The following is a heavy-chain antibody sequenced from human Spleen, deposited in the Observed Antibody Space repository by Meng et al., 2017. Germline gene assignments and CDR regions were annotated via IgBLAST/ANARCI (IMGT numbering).Heavy chain of an antibody. CDR1: GYTFTSYA. CDR2: INTGNGET. J-gene: IGHJ4*02. Sequence: QVQLVQSGTEVKKPGATVEVSCKASGYTFTSYAMNWVRQAPGQRLEWMGWINTGNGETKYSQKFQGRVTLTRDTSASTAYMELSSLRSEDTAIYYCARDLNGDRGIYFDYWGQGTLVTVSS. CDR3: ARDLNGDRGIYFDY. D-gene: IGHD3-10*01. V-gene: IGHV1-3*04.